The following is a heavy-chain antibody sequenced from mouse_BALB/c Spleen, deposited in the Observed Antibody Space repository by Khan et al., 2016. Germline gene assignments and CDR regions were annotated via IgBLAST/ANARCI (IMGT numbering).Heavy chain of an antibody. J-gene: IGHJ2*01. D-gene: IGHD2-12*01. CDR1: GFTLSSYA. V-gene: IGHV5-9-3*01. CDR2: ISSGGSYT. CDR3: ARKTTYYFDY. Sequence: EVELVESGGGLVKPGGSLKLSCAASGFTLSSYAMSWVRQPPEKRLEWVATISSGGSYTYYPDSVKGRFTISRDNAKNTLYLQMSSLRSEDTAMYYCARKTTYYFDYWGQGTTLTVSS.